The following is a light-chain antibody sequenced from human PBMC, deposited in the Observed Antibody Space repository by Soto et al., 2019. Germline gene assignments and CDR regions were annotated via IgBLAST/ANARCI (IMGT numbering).Light chain of an antibody. CDR1: QSVSNNY. Sequence: EIVLTQSPGTLSLSPGERATLSCRASQSVSNNYLAWYQQMPGQAPRLLVDGASSRATGISDRFSGSGSGTDFTLTISSLEPEDFAVYYCQQYGSPPITFGKGTRLEIK. CDR2: GAS. J-gene: IGKJ5*01. V-gene: IGKV3-20*01. CDR3: QQYGSPPIT.